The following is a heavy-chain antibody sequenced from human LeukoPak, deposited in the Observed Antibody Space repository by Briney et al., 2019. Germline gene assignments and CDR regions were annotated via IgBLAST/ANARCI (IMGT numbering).Heavy chain of an antibody. V-gene: IGHV3-30*04. CDR3: ARDPWPYSISWGIDY. CDR2: ISYDGSNK. Sequence: GGSLRLSCAASQFTFSSYALHWVRQAPGKGPEWVAIISYDGSNKYHADSVKGRFTISRDSSKNTLYLEMNSLRAEDTAVYYCARDPWPYSISWGIDYWGQGTLLTVSS. D-gene: IGHD6-13*01. CDR1: QFTFSSYA. J-gene: IGHJ4*02.